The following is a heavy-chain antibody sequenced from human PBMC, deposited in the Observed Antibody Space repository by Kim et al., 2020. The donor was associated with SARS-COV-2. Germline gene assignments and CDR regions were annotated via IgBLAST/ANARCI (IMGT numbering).Heavy chain of an antibody. V-gene: IGHV3-30*18. CDR1: GFTFSSYG. Sequence: GGSLRLSCAASGFTFSSYGMHWVRQAPGKGLEWVAVISYDGSNKYYADSVKGRFTISRDNSKNTLYLQMNSLRAEDTAVYYCAKDQVVVVPAAMQIDYYYGMDVWGQGTTVTVSS. D-gene: IGHD2-2*01. CDR2: ISYDGSNK. J-gene: IGHJ6*02. CDR3: AKDQVVVVPAAMQIDYYYGMDV.